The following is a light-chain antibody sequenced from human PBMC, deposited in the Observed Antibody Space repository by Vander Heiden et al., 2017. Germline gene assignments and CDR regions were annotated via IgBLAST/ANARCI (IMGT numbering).Light chain of an antibody. CDR3: QQSYSTHLT. CDR1: QSIGIY. CDR2: AAA. Sequence: DIQLTHSPPSLSASVGDRVTITCRASQSIGIYLNWYQQKPGKAPQSLIYAAASWQSGLPTRISGSGSGTEFTLTISSLRPGDFVSYYCQQSYSTHLTFGQGTKLEIK. V-gene: IGKV1-39*01. J-gene: IGKJ2*01.